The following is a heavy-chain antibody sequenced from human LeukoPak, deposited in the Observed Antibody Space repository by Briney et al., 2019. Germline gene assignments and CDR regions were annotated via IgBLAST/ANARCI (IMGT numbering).Heavy chain of an antibody. J-gene: IGHJ4*02. CDR2: IYTGGGT. V-gene: IGHV3-53*01. D-gene: IGHD3-22*01. Sequence: GGSLRLSCAVSGVSVRTNFMSWVRQAPGKGLEWVSVIYTGGGTDHADSVKGRFTISRDNSKNTLSLQMNSLRADDTAIYYCTRSGYRHPYHFESWGQGTLVTVSS. CDR3: TRSGYRHPYHFES. CDR1: GVSVRTNF.